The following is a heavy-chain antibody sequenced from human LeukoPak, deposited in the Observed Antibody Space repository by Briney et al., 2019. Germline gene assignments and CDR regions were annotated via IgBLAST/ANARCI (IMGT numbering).Heavy chain of an antibody. CDR1: GFTFSTYW. V-gene: IGHV3-7*04. CDR3: ARDYYASGSHDY. CDR2: IKQDGSKT. Sequence: GGSLRPSCAASGFTFSTYWMSWVRQAPGKGLEWVGNIKQDGSKTYYVDSVKGRFTISRDNAKNSLYLQMNSLRAEDTALYYCARDYYASGSHDYWGQGTLVTVSS. J-gene: IGHJ4*02. D-gene: IGHD3-10*01.